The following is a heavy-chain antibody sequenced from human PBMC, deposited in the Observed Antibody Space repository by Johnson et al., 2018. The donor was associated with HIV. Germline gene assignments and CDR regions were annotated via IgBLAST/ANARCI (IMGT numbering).Heavy chain of an antibody. J-gene: IGHJ3*02. V-gene: IGHV3-23*01. CDR1: GFSFSGYA. CDR2: MTGNGDRT. CDR3: ARGPLPSGWLKDAFDI. Sequence: VQLMESGGGVVQPGGSLRLSCAASGFSFSGYAMTWVRQAPGKGLEWVSVMTGNGDRTYYAESVKGRFTISRDNSKNKVYLQMNSLRVEDTAVYYCARGPLPSGWLKDAFDIWGQGTMVTVFS. D-gene: IGHD6-19*01.